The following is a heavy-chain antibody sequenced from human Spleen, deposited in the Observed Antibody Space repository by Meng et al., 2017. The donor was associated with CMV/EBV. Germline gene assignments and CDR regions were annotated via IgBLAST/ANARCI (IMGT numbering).Heavy chain of an antibody. CDR2: VYHSGGT. V-gene: IGHV4-4*02. J-gene: IGHJ4*02. CDR3: ASIKRGRILEYYGSGCSAADY. Sequence: SRNLSAWVREGPGKGLEWVEEVYHSGGTGYNPSLKSRVTIATNNIKNHITRMLSSMTAADKAVYYSASIKRGRILEYYGSGCSAADYWGQGTLVTVSS. CDR1: SRNL. D-gene: IGHD2-21*02.